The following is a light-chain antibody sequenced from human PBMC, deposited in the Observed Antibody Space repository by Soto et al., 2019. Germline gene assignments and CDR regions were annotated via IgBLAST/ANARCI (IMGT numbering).Light chain of an antibody. V-gene: IGLV2-14*01. J-gene: IGLJ2*01. CDR2: DVS. Sequence: QSALTQPASVSGSPGQSITISCTGTSSDVGGYNYVSWYQQHPGKAPKLMIYDVSNRPSEVSNRFSGSKSGNTASLTISGLQAEDEADYYCSSYTSSSTLGFGGGTKVTVL. CDR1: SSDVGGYNY. CDR3: SSYTSSSTLG.